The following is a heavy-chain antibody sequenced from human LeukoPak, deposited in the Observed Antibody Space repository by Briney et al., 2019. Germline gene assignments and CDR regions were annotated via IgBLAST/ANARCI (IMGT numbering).Heavy chain of an antibody. Sequence: GGSLRLSCAASGFTVSSNYMSWVRQAPGKGLEWASLIYSGGSTYYADSVKGRFTISRDNSKNTLYLQMNSLRAEDTAVYYCARSSGYSYGYEKFDYWGQGTLVTVSS. CDR1: GFTVSSNY. CDR3: ARSSGYSYGYEKFDY. CDR2: IYSGGST. D-gene: IGHD5-18*01. J-gene: IGHJ4*02. V-gene: IGHV3-53*01.